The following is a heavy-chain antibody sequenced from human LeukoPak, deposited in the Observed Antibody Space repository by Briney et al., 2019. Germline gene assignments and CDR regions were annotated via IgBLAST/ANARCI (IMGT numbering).Heavy chain of an antibody. J-gene: IGHJ4*02. CDR3: ARATTVVTYRYFDY. CDR2: INHSGST. D-gene: IGHD4-23*01. CDR1: GGPFSGYY. V-gene: IGHV4-34*01. Sequence: SETLSLTCAVYGGPFSGYYWSWIRQPPGKGLEWIGEINHSGSTNYNPSLKSRVTISVDTSKNQFSLKLSSVTAADTAVYYCARATTVVTYRYFDYWGQGTLVTVSS.